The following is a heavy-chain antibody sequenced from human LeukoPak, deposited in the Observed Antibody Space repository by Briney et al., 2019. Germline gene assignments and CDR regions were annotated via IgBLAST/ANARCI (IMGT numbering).Heavy chain of an antibody. CDR1: GYTFTGYY. J-gene: IGHJ6*03. CDR3: ARNGDRFGFKGDYSDYYYYMDV. Sequence: GASVKVSCKASGYTFTGYYMHWVRQAPGQGLEWMGWINPNSGGTNYAQKFQGRVTMTRDTSISTAYLELSMLRSDDTAVYYCARNGDRFGFKGDYSDYYYYMDVWGKGTTVTVSS. CDR2: INPNSGGT. V-gene: IGHV1-2*02. D-gene: IGHD4-17*01.